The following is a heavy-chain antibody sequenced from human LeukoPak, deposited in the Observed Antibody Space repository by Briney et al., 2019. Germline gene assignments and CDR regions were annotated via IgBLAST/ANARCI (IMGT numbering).Heavy chain of an antibody. CDR1: GGSISSYY. CDR2: IYYSGST. J-gene: IGHJ3*02. Sequence: PSETLSLTCTVSGGSISSYYWSWIWQPPGKGLEWIGYIYYSGSTNYNPSLKSRVTISVDTSKNQFSLKLSSVTAADTAVYYCARGSYDYVWGSYRLSDAFDIWGQGTMVTVSS. CDR3: ARGSYDYVWGSYRLSDAFDI. D-gene: IGHD3-16*02. V-gene: IGHV4-59*01.